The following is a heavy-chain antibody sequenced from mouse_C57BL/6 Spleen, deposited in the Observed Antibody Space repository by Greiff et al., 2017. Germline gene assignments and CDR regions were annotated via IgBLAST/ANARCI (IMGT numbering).Heavy chain of an antibody. D-gene: IGHD4-1*01. CDR2: ISSGGSYT. CDR1: GFTFSSYG. CDR3: ARLWDEGFAY. Sequence: EVQGVESGGDLVKPGGSLKLSCAASGFTFSSYGMSWVRQTPDKRLEWVATISSGGSYTYYPDSVKGRFTISRDNAKNTLYLQMSSLKSEDTAMYYCARLWDEGFAYWGQGTLVTVSA. J-gene: IGHJ3*01. V-gene: IGHV5-6*01.